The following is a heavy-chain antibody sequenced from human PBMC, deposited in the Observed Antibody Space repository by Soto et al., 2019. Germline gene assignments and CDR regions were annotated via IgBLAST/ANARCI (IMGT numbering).Heavy chain of an antibody. CDR1: GFTLSNSC. V-gene: IGHV3-7*01. CDR3: ATKGDALNY. D-gene: IGHD2-21*02. Sequence: GGSLRLSCAASGFTLSNSCMYWVRQAPGKGLEWVANINRDGSHKYYVDSVKGRFTISRDNAENSVFLQMNSLRAEDTAIYYCATKGDALNYWGQGTLVTVSS. J-gene: IGHJ4*02. CDR2: INRDGSHK.